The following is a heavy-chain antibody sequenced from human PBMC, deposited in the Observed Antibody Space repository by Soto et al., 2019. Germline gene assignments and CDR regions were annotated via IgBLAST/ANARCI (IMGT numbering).Heavy chain of an antibody. CDR1: GGSISSYY. CDR3: ARVCGYCSGGSWTFDY. J-gene: IGHJ4*02. V-gene: IGHV4-59*01. Sequence: SETLSLTCTVSGGSISSYYWSWIRQPPGKGLEWIGYIYYSGSTNYNPSLKSRVTISVDTSKNQFSLKLSSVTAADTAVYYCARVCGYCSGGSWTFDYWGQGTLLTVSS. CDR2: IYYSGST. D-gene: IGHD2-15*01.